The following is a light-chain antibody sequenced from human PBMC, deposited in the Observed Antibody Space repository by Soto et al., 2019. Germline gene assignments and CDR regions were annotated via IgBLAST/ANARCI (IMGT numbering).Light chain of an antibody. V-gene: IGKV3-11*01. CDR3: QQRHRWPIT. CDR1: QSVSSY. CDR2: DAS. Sequence: DMVLPQSTATLSLSPGERSTLSCRASQSVSSYLAWYQQKPGQAPRLLIYDASNRATGIPARFSGSGSGTDFTLTISSLEPEDSAVYYCQQRHRWPITFGQGTRLEIK. J-gene: IGKJ5*01.